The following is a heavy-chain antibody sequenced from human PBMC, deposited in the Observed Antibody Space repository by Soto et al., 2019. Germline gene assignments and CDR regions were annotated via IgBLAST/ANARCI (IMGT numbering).Heavy chain of an antibody. CDR3: TTDPGDYEDF. V-gene: IGHV3-15*01. J-gene: IGHJ4*02. CDR2: IKNKVDGGTT. D-gene: IGHD4-17*01. CDR1: GITFTNAW. Sequence: EVQLVESEGDLVKPGGCLRLSCAASGITFTNAWMSWVRQAPGKGLEWVGRIKNKVDGGTTDYAAPVRGRFTISRDDSKNTLFLQMNSLETEDTAVYYCTTDPGDYEDFWGQGTLVTVSS.